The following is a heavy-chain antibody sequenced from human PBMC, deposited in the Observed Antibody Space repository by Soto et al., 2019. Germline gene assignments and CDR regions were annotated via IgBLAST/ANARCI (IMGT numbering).Heavy chain of an antibody. CDR2: IYYSGTT. V-gene: IGHV4-61*01. CDR1: GGSVSSGSYY. CDR3: ARCWMTTVTNLWFDP. J-gene: IGHJ5*02. Sequence: QVQLQESGPGLVKPSETLSLTCTVSGGSVSSGSYYWSWIRQPPGKGLEWIGYIYYSGTTNYNPSVTSRVTISVDTSKNQFSLKLSSETAADTAVYYCARCWMTTVTNLWFDPWGQGTLVTVSS. D-gene: IGHD4-17*01.